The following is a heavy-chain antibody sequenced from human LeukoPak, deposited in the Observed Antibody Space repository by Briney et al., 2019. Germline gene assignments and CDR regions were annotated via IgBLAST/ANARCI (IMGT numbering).Heavy chain of an antibody. V-gene: IGHV3-23*01. CDR2: ISDGGDGT. D-gene: IGHD4-23*01. CDR3: ARVNYGGNSGYHFDY. J-gene: IGHJ4*02. CDR1: GFDLWRYA. Sequence: GGSLRLSCAGSGFDLWRYAMSWVRQAPGKGLEWVADISDGGDGTHYADSVQGRFTISRDNSKNTVFLQMLSLRAHDTAFYYCARVNYGGNSGYHFDYWGQGTLVTVSS.